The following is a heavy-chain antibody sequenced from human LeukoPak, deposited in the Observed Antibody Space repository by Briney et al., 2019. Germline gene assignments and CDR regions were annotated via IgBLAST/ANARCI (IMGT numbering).Heavy chain of an antibody. V-gene: IGHV3-23*01. J-gene: IGHJ4*02. Sequence: GGSLRLSCAASGFTFSSYAMSWVRQAPGKGLEWVSAISGSGGSTYYADSVKVRFTISRDNSKNTLYLQMNSLRAEDTAVYYCAKQPGYSYGVYYFDYWGQGTLVTVSS. CDR3: AKQPGYSYGVYYFDY. CDR1: GFTFSSYA. CDR2: ISGSGGST. D-gene: IGHD5-18*01.